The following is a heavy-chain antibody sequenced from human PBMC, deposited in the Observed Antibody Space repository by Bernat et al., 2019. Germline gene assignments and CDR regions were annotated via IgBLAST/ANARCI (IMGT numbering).Heavy chain of an antibody. V-gene: IGHV3-23*01. J-gene: IGHJ3*02. Sequence: EVQLLESGGGLVQPGGSLRLSCAASGFTFSSYAMSWVRQAPGKGLEWVSAISGSGGSKYYADSVKGRLTISRDNSKNTLYLQMNSLRAEDTAVYYCAKDRMGCSSTSCYMTDAFDIWGQGTMVTVSS. CDR3: AKDRMGCSSTSCYMTDAFDI. CDR2: ISGSGGSK. D-gene: IGHD2-2*02. CDR1: GFTFSSYA.